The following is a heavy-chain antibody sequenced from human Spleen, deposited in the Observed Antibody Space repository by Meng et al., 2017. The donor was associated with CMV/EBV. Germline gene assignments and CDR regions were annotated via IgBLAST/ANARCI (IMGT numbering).Heavy chain of an antibody. CDR3: ARAPSGYDPFNN. J-gene: IGHJ4*02. CDR2: IYYSGST. Sequence: QVQLPESGHVRVQPSEPLSPTCTVSGGSLSSYYWSWIRPPAGKGLEWIGRIYYSGSTYYNPSLKSRVTISVDTSNNQFSLKLSSVTAADTAVYYCARAPSGYDPFNNWGQGTLVTVSS. D-gene: IGHD5-12*01. CDR1: GGSLSSYY. V-gene: IGHV4-4*07.